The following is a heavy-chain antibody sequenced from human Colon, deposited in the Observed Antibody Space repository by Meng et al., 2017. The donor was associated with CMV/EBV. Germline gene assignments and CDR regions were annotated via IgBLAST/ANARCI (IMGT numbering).Heavy chain of an antibody. CDR3: VGHQGRAREGVRMV. CDR1: EFIFNDYG. CDR2: IDINGENR. J-gene: IGHJ4*02. V-gene: IGHV3-30*02. D-gene: IGHD3-10*01. Sequence: GESLKISCAASEFIFNDYGIHWLRQAPGKGLGWLSFIDINGENRYNGDIVKGRFIVSKDKSKNTVFLQMSSLRVEDTAVYYCVGHQGRAREGVRMVWGQGTLVTVSS.